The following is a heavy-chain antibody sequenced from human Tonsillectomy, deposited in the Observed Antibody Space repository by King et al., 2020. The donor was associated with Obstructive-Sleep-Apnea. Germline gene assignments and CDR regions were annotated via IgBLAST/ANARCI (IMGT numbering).Heavy chain of an antibody. J-gene: IGHJ4*02. CDR3: ARDPSYCSSTSCYDSFDY. V-gene: IGHV4-38-2*02. D-gene: IGHD2-2*01. Sequence: QLQESGPGLVKPSETLSLTCTVSGYSISSGYYWGWIRQPPGKGLEWIVSISHSGSTSYNPSLKSRVTISVDTSTNQFSLKLSSVTAADTPVYYCARDPSYCSSTSCYDSFDYWGQGTLVTVSS. CDR2: ISHSGST. CDR1: GYSISSGYY.